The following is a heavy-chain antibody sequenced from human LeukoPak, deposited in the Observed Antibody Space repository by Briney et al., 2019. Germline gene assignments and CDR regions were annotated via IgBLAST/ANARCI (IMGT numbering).Heavy chain of an antibody. D-gene: IGHD1-1*01. J-gene: IGHJ4*02. V-gene: IGHV4-39*02. CDR1: GGSVSSSYY. CDR2: ICSGGNI. CDR3: ARDGPWKSDY. Sequence: ASEILSLTCTVSGGSVSSSYYWGWIRQPPGKGLEWIGSICSGGNICSNPSLESRVTISVDSSRSHFFLQLTSVTAADTAVYFCARDGPWKSDYWGQGTLVTVSS.